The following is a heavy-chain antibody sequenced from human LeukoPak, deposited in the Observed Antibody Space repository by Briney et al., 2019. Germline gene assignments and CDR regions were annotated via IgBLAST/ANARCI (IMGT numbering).Heavy chain of an antibody. V-gene: IGHV1-24*01. J-gene: IGHJ6*02. CDR2: FDPEDGET. CDR1: GYTLTELS. D-gene: IGHD6-13*01. CDR3: AATSGSAAAGTPDYYYYGMDV. Sequence: ASVTVSCKVSGYTLTELSMHWVRQAPGKGLEWMGGFDPEDGETIYAQKFQGRVTMTEDTSTDTAYMELSSLRSEDTAVYYCAATSGSAAAGTPDYYYYGMDVWGQGTTVTVSS.